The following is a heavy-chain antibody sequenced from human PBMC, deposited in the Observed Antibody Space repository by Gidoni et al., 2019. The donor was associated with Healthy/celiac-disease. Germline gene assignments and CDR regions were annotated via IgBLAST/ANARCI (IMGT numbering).Heavy chain of an antibody. Sequence: QVQLQQWGAGLLKPPETLSLTCAVYGGSFSGYYWSWIRQPPGKGLEWIGEINHSGSTNYNPSLKSRVTISVDTSKNQFSLKLSSVTAADTAVYYCARVPGSGYYLVDAFDIWGQGTMVTVSS. V-gene: IGHV4-34*01. CDR1: GGSFSGYY. D-gene: IGHD3-3*01. J-gene: IGHJ3*02. CDR3: ARVPGSGYYLVDAFDI. CDR2: INHSGST.